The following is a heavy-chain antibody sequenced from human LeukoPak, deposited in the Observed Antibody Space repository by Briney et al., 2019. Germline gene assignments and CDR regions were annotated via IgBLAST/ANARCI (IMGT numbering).Heavy chain of an antibody. V-gene: IGHV4-59*01. D-gene: IGHD2-21*01. CDR3: ARDYGDYYGFDY. CDR1: GGSISCYY. J-gene: IGHJ4*02. Sequence: SETLSLTCTVSGGSISCYYWSWIRQPPGKGLEWIGYIYYSGSTNYNPSLKSRVTISVDTSKNQFSLKLSSVTAADTAVYYCARDYGDYYGFDYWGQGTLVTVSS. CDR2: IYYSGST.